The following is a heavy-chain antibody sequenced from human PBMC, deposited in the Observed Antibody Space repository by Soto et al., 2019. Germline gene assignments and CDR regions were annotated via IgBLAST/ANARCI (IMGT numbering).Heavy chain of an antibody. D-gene: IGHD2-2*01. J-gene: IGHJ5*02. V-gene: IGHV1-46*01. CDR2: INPSSGST. Sequence: ENAPCKASGYTFTSYNINWVRQATGQVLEWMGTINPSSGSTSYAQKFQGRVTMTRDTSTSTVYMELSSLRSEDTAVYYCAREGSVVVPAAAVRSEWFDPWGQGTLVTVSS. CDR3: AREGSVVVPAAAVRSEWFDP. CDR1: GYTFTSYN.